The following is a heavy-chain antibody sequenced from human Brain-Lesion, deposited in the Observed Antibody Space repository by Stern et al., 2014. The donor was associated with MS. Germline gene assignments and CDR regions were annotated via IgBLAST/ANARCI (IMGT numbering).Heavy chain of an antibody. V-gene: IGHV3-9*01. CDR2: ICWNSGTI. CDR1: GFTFDDYA. J-gene: IGHJ4*02. CDR3: ARDITGSSAYFAY. Sequence: EVQLVESGGDLVQPGRSLRLSCAAFGFTFDDYAMPWVRTAPGQGLEWVAGICWNSGTIGYADSVKGRFTTSRDNAYSSLYLQMNSLRPEDTALYYCARDITGSSAYFAYWGQGTLVTVSS. D-gene: IGHD1-14*01.